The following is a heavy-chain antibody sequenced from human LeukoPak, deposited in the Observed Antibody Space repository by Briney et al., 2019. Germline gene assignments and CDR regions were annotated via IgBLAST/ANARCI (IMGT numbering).Heavy chain of an antibody. V-gene: IGHV1-69*01. CDR1: GGTFRSFV. J-gene: IGHJ3*02. CDR2: INSIFGTT. D-gene: IGHD4-23*01. CDR3: ADGGSGNPLDI. Sequence: SVKVSCKACGGTFRSFVVTWVRQAPGQGLEWMGGINSIFGTTNYAQKFQGRVTITADESSTTAYMELSSLTSEDTAVYYCADGGSGNPLDIWGHGTMVTVSS.